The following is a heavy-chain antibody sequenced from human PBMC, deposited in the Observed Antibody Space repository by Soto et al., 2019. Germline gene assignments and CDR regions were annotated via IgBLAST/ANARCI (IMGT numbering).Heavy chain of an antibody. Sequence: PSETLSLTCTVSGGSISSSSYYWGWIRQPPGKGLEWIGSIYYSGSTNSNPSLKSRVTISVDTSKNQFSLRLSSVTAADTAVYYCARERTPRTGFDYWGQGTLVTVSS. D-gene: IGHD1-1*01. V-gene: IGHV4-39*07. CDR2: IYYSGST. CDR1: GGSISSSSYY. J-gene: IGHJ4*02. CDR3: ARERTPRTGFDY.